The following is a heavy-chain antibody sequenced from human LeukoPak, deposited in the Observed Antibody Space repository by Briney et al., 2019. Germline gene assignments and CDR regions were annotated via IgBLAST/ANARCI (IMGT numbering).Heavy chain of an antibody. CDR3: ARVPGFFVGGSYYSSAFDI. V-gene: IGHV1-18*01. J-gene: IGHJ3*02. D-gene: IGHD1-26*01. CDR1: GYTFTSYG. CDR2: ISAYNGNT. Sequence: GASVKVSCKASGYTFTSYGISWVRQAPGQGLEWMGWISAYNGNTNYAQKLQGRVTMTTDTSTSTAYMELRSLRSDDTAVYCCARVPGFFVGGSYYSSAFDIWGQGTMVTVSS.